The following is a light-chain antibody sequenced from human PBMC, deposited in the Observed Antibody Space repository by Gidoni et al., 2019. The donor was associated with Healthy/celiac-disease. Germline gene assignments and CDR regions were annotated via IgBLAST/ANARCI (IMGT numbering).Light chain of an antibody. J-gene: IGKJ2*01. CDR1: QSVSSY. CDR2: DAS. CDR3: QQRSNWPYT. V-gene: IGKV3-11*01. Sequence: LTQSPATLSLSPGERATLSCRASQSVSSYLAWYQQKPGQAPRLLIYDASNRASGIPARFSGSGSGTDFTLTISSLEPEDFAVYYCQQRSNWPYTFGQGTKLEIK.